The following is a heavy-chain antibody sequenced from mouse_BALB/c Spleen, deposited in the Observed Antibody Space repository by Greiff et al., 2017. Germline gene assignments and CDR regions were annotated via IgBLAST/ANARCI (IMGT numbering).Heavy chain of an antibody. V-gene: IGHV5-17*02. J-gene: IGHJ4*01. Sequence: EVQRVESGGGLVQPGGSRKLSCAASGFSFSSFGMHWVRQAPEKGLEWVAYISSGSSTIYYADTVKGRFTISRDNPKNTLFLQMTSLRSEDTAMYYCAREGYYYGSSPYYYAMDYWGQGTSVTVSS. CDR2: ISSGSSTI. CDR1: GFSFSSFG. CDR3: AREGYYYGSSPYYYAMDY. D-gene: IGHD1-1*01.